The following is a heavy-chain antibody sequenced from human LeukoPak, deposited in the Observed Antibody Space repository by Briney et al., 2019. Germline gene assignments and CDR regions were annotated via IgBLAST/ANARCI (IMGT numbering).Heavy chain of an antibody. D-gene: IGHD6-19*01. Sequence: PGGSLRLSCAASGFTFSSYGMSWVRQAPGKGLEWVSDISGSGGDTYYADSVKGRFTISRDNSKHTLYLQMNSLRAEDTAVYYCAKYSVAGSGRYMDVWGKGTTVTVSS. CDR1: GFTFSSYG. CDR3: AKYSVAGSGRYMDV. CDR2: ISGSGGDT. J-gene: IGHJ6*03. V-gene: IGHV3-23*01.